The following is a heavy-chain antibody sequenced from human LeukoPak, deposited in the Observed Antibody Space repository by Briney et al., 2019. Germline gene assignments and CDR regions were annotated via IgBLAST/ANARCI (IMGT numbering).Heavy chain of an antibody. Sequence: PSETLSLTCAVSGYSISSGYFRGWLRQPPGKGPEWIGSIYHSGSTYYTTSLKSRVTISVDTSKNQFSLHLSSVTAADAAVYYCAGLDDFWSGYSPYDYWGQGTMVTVSS. CDR1: GYSISSGYF. D-gene: IGHD3-3*01. CDR3: AGLDDFWSGYSPYDY. V-gene: IGHV4-38-2*01. J-gene: IGHJ4*02. CDR2: IYHSGST.